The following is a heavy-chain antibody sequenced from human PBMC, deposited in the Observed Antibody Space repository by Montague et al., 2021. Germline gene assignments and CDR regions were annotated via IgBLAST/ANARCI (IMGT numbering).Heavy chain of an antibody. CDR3: DASDF. J-gene: IGHJ4*02. CDR2: ITATGGRT. CDR1: GFTFSAFV. Sequence: SLRLSCAASGFTFSAFVTSWARQAPGKGLEWVSTITATGGRTFHADSVRGRFTISRVNSKNMLYLEMNSLRAEDTATYYCDASDFWGQGVLVTVSS. V-gene: IGHV3-23*01.